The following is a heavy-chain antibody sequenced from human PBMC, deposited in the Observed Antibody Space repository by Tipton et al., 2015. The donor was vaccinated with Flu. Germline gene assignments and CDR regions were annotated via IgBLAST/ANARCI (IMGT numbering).Heavy chain of an antibody. CDR3: ATKFANWGVWEPRDY. J-gene: IGHJ4*02. V-gene: IGHV4-4*07. D-gene: IGHD7-27*01. CDR2: MYVSGST. Sequence: TLSLTCTVSGGSMSSFYWTWIRQPAGKGLEWIGRMYVSGSTKYNPSLKSRVTMSVDTSKNQFSLKLNSVTAADTAVYFCATKFANWGVWEPRDYWGQGTLVTVS. CDR1: GGSMSSFY.